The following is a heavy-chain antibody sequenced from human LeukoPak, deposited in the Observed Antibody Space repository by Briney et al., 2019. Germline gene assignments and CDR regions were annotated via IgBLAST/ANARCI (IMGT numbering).Heavy chain of an antibody. Sequence: WGSLRLSCAASGFTFSSYGMHWVRQAPGKGLEWVAYIRYDGSNKYYADSVKGRFTISRDNSKNTLYLQMNSLRAEDTAVYYCAKDWWMSGTMIVVARRSYNYYMDVWGKGTTVTISS. CDR3: AKDWWMSGTMIVVARRSYNYYMDV. CDR2: IRYDGSNK. CDR1: GFTFSSYG. V-gene: IGHV3-30*02. J-gene: IGHJ6*03. D-gene: IGHD3-22*01.